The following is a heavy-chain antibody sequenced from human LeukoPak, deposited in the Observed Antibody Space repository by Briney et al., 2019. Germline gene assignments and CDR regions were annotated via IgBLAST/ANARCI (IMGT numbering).Heavy chain of an antibody. CDR3: ARDLTSSYLDN. D-gene: IGHD1-26*01. Sequence: PGTSLRLSCAASGFPFSVYGMHWVRQAPGRGLEWVAVIGHDGTFQQYADSVKGRFAVSRDNFKNTPYLQMNSLRAEDTAIYHCARDLTSSYLDNWGQGALVTVSS. CDR1: GFPFSVYG. V-gene: IGHV3-33*01. CDR2: IGHDGTFQ. J-gene: IGHJ4*02.